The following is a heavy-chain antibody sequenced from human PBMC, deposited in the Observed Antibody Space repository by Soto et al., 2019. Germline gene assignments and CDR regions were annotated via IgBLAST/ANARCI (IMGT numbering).Heavy chain of an antibody. J-gene: IGHJ6*02. Sequence: GASVKVSCKASGWTFSSYAISWVGQAAGQGREWMGGIIPIFGTANYAQKFQGRVTITADESTSTAYMELSSLRSEDTAVYYCARDLVVTAAGYYYGMDVLCQGTTVTVSS. CDR3: ARDLVVTAAGYYYGMDV. CDR2: IIPIFGTA. CDR1: GWTFSSYA. D-gene: IGHD2-2*01. V-gene: IGHV1-69*13.